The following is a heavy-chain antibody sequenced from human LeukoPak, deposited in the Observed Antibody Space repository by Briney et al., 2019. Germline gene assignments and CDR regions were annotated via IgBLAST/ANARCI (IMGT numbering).Heavy chain of an antibody. J-gene: IGHJ4*02. D-gene: IGHD6-13*01. V-gene: IGHV3-7*01. CDR2: IKRDGSEK. CDR3: PGSNWYV. Sequence: PGGSLRLSCADSGFTFSSYWMSSVRQAPGKGREWVASIKRDGSEKYYVDSVKGRFTMSRDTAKKSMDLRMNSLRVEDTAVYYCPGSNWYVWGQGTLVTVSS. CDR1: GFTFSSYW.